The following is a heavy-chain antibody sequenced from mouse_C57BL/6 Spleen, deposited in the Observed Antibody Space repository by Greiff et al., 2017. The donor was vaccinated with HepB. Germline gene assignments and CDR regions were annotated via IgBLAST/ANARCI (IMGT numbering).Heavy chain of an antibody. D-gene: IGHD2-9*01. CDR3: ARHTFYGDDSLFDY. Sequence: EVQLVESGGDLVKPGGSLKLSCAASGFTFSSYGMSWVRQTPDKRLEWVATISSGGSYTYYPDSVKGRFTISRDNAKNTLYLQMSSLKSEDTAMYYCARHTFYGDDSLFDYWGQGTTLTVSS. J-gene: IGHJ2*01. CDR1: GFTFSSYG. CDR2: ISSGGSYT. V-gene: IGHV5-6*01.